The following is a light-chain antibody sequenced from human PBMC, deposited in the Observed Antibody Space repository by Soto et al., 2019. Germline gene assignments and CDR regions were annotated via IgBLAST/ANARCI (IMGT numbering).Light chain of an antibody. CDR1: SSDVGLYNY. CDR3: CSYAGSPRYV. Sequence: QSALTQPRSVSGSPGQSVTISCTGTSSDVGLYNYVSWYQQHPGKAPKVMIYDVSARPSGVPDRFSGSKSGDTASLTISGLQSEDEADYYCCSYAGSPRYVFGTGTKLTVL. V-gene: IGLV2-11*01. J-gene: IGLJ1*01. CDR2: DVS.